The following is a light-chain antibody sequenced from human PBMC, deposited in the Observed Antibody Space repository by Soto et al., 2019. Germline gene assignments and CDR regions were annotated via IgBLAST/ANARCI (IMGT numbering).Light chain of an antibody. CDR1: QSVRGN. J-gene: IGKJ5*01. V-gene: IGKV3-15*01. CDR3: QQYNNWPPIT. CDR2: GAS. Sequence: EILMTQSPATPSVSPGERATLSCRASQSVRGNLAWYQQKPGQAPRLLIYGASTRATGIPARFSGSGSGTEFTLTISSLQSEDFVVYYCQQYNNWPPITFGQGTRLEIK.